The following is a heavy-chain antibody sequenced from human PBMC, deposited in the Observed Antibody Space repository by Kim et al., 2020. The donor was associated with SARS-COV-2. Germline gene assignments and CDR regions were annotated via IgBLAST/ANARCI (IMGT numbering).Heavy chain of an antibody. CDR2: INSDGSST. D-gene: IGHD3-3*01. V-gene: IGHV3-74*01. Sequence: GGSLRLSCAASGFTFSSYWMHWVRQAPGKGLVWVSRINSDGSSTSYADSVKGRFTISRDNAKNTLYLQMNSLRAEDTAVYYCARGGFGPYYYYGMDVWGQGTTVTVSS. J-gene: IGHJ6*02. CDR1: GFTFSSYW. CDR3: ARGGFGPYYYYGMDV.